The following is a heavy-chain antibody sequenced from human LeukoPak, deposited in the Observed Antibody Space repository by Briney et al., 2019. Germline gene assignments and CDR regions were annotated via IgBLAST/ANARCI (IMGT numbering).Heavy chain of an antibody. CDR1: GYTFTSYY. V-gene: IGHV1-46*01. D-gene: IGHD5-18*01. J-gene: IGHJ4*02. CDR3: ARDLGGDTDEYYFDY. Sequence: ASVKVSCKASGYTFTSYYMHWVRQAPGQGLEWMGIINPSGGSTSYAQKFQGRVTMTRDTSTSTVYMELSSLRSEDTAVYYCARDLGGDTDEYYFDYWGQGTLVTVSS. CDR2: INPSGGST.